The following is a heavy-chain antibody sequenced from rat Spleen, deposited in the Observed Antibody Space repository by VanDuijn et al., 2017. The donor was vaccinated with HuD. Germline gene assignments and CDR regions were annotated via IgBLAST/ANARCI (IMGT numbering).Heavy chain of an antibody. J-gene: IGHJ3*01. Sequence: EVQLVESGGGLVQPGRSMKLSCAASGFTFSNYDMAWVRQAPTKGLEWVASISYDGSSTYDRDSVKGRFTISRDNVKSILYLQMDSLRSEDTATYYCVSHGARISRSAYWGQGTLVTVSS. CDR1: GFTFSNYD. D-gene: IGHD2-7*01. CDR3: VSHGARISRSAY. CDR2: ISYDGSST. V-gene: IGHV5-7*01.